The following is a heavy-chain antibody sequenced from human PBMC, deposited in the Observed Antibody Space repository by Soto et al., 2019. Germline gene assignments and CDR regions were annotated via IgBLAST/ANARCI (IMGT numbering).Heavy chain of an antibody. V-gene: IGHV3-30*18. D-gene: IGHD5-18*01. CDR2: ISYDGSNK. CDR1: GFTFSSYG. Sequence: GGSLRLSCAASGFTFSSYGMHWVRQAPGKGLEWVAVISYDGSNKYYADRVKGRFTNSSENSKKTVYLQMNRLRAEDTAVYYCAKGALGGVTPRDKFDPWGQGTLVTVSS. CDR3: AKGALGGVTPRDKFDP. J-gene: IGHJ5*02.